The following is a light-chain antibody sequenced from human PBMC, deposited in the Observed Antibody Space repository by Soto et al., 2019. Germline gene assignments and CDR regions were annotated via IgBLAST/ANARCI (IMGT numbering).Light chain of an antibody. V-gene: IGKV3-20*01. CDR3: QQYGSSPT. J-gene: IGKJ5*01. Sequence: EIVMTQSPATLSVSPGERATLSCRASQSVSSNFAWYRQKPGQAPRLLIYDASSRATGIPDRFSGSGSGTDFTLTISRLEPEDFAVYYCQQYGSSPTFGEGTRLEIK. CDR1: QSVSSN. CDR2: DAS.